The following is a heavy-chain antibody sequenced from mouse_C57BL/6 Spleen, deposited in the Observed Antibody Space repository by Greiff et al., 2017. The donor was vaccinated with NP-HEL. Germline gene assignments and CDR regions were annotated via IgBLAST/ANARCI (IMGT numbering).Heavy chain of an antibody. CDR1: GFSLTSYG. V-gene: IGHV2-5*01. Sequence: QVQLQQSGPGLVQPSQSLSITCTASGFSLTSYGVHWVRQSPGKGLEWLGVICRGGSTDYNAAFMSRLSITKDNSKSQVFFKMNSLQADDTAIYYCAKKYYGSPLYFDYWGQGTTLTVSS. CDR3: AKKYYGSPLYFDY. D-gene: IGHD1-1*01. CDR2: ICRGGST. J-gene: IGHJ2*01.